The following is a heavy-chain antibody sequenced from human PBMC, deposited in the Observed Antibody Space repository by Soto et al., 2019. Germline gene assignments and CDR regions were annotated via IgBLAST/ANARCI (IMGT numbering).Heavy chain of an antibody. CDR3: VKDRDSSGSLSGY. D-gene: IGHD3-22*01. V-gene: IGHV1-18*01. Sequence: QVQLVQSGAGVKKPGASVKVSCKIFGYTFTSYGISWVRQAPGQGLEWMGWISTHIGSTSYAQKLQGRVTMTTDTSTSTVYMELTSLRSDDTAVYYCVKDRDSSGSLSGYWGQGTLVTVSS. CDR2: ISTHIGST. J-gene: IGHJ4*02. CDR1: GYTFTSYG.